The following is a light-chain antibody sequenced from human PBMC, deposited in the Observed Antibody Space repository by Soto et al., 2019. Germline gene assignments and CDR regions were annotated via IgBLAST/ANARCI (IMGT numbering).Light chain of an antibody. CDR3: QVGDSSTV. V-gene: IGLV3-9*01. CDR1: KIGSKN. CDR2: RDS. Sequence: SSELTQPLSVSVALGQTARITCGGNKIGSKNVHWYQQKPGQAPVLVIYRDSNRPSGIPERFSGSNSGNTATLTISRAQAGDEADYHCQVGDSSTVFGGGTKLTVL. J-gene: IGLJ2*01.